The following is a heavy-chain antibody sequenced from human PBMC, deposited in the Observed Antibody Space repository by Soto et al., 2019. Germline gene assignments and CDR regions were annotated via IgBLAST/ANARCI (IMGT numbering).Heavy chain of an antibody. Sequence: SVKVSCKASGFTFTSSAVQWVRQARGQRLEWIGWIVVGSGNTNYAQKFQERVTITRDMSTSTAYMELSSLRSEDTTVYYCAAGHYYDSSGYYLGYYYYGMDVWGQGTTVTVSS. CDR1: GFTFTSSA. CDR2: IVVGSGNT. CDR3: AAGHYYDSSGYYLGYYYYGMDV. D-gene: IGHD3-22*01. V-gene: IGHV1-58*01. J-gene: IGHJ6*02.